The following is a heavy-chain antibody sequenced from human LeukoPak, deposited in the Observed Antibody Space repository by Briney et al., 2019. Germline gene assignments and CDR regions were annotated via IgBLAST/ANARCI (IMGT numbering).Heavy chain of an antibody. D-gene: IGHD2-15*01. J-gene: IGHJ3*02. CDR1: GFTFSSYS. CDR2: ISSSSSYI. CDR3: ARAQIDLMRVEDAFDI. Sequence: GGSLRLSCAASGFTFSSYSMNWVRQAPGKGLEWVSSISSSSSYIYYADSVKGRFTISRDNAKNSLYLRMNSLRAEDTAVYYCARAQIDLMRVEDAFDIWGQGTMVTVSS. V-gene: IGHV3-21*01.